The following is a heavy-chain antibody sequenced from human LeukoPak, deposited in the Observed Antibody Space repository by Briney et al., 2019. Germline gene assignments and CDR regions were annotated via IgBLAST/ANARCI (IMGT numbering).Heavy chain of an antibody. CDR1: GLTFSNYG. CDR3: AAYHVSHSESGY. J-gene: IGHJ4*02. CDR2: ISFDGSNK. D-gene: IGHD1-14*01. V-gene: IGHV3-30*03. Sequence: PGRSLRLSCVAYGLTFSNYGMHWVRQAPGKGLEWVTEISFDGSNKRYLDSVKGRFTISRDNSKNTLYLQMNSLSAEDTAVYYCAAYHVSHSESGYWGQGTLVTVSS.